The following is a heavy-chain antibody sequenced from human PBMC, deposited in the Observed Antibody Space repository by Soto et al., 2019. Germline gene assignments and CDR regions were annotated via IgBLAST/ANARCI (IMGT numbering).Heavy chain of an antibody. V-gene: IGHV4-34*01. J-gene: IGHJ4*02. D-gene: IGHD2-21*02. CDR1: GGSFSGYY. CDR2: INHSGST. Sequence: SETLSLTCAVYGGSFSGYYWSWIRQPPGKGLEWIGEINHSGSTNYNPSLKSRVTISVDTSKNQFSLKLSSVTAADTAVYYCARGAHETVVTPFDYWGQGTLVTVSS. CDR3: ARGAHETVVTPFDY.